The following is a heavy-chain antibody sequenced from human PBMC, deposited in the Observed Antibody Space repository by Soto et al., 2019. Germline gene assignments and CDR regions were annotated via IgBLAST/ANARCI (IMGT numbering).Heavy chain of an antibody. CDR1: GVSISSHDW. CDR3: ATGDNTRFF. D-gene: IGHD7-27*01. J-gene: IGHJ4*02. Sequence: QVQLQESGPGLVKPSGTLSLTCAVSGVSISSHDWWTWVRQPPGKGLEWTGESHQRGSTNYNSSLGSRVTIEVDTSTNQFSLNLRSVTVADTAVYYCATGDNTRFFWGQGTLVTVST. CDR2: SHQRGST. V-gene: IGHV4-4*02.